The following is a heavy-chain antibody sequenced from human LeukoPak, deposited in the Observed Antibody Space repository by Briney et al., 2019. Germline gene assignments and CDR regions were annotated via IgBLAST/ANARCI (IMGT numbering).Heavy chain of an antibody. CDR3: ARESIAVAGAPFDY. CDR2: ISSGSTI. D-gene: IGHD6-19*01. CDR1: GFTFSSYE. Sequence: GGSLRLSCAASGFTFSSYEMNWVRQAPGKGLQWVSYISSGSTIYDADSVKGRFTISRDNAKNSLYLQMNSLRAEDTAVYYCARESIAVAGAPFDYWGQGTLVTVSS. V-gene: IGHV3-48*03. J-gene: IGHJ4*02.